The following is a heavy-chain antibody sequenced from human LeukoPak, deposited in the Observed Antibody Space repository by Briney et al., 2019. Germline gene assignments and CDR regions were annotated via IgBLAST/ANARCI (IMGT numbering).Heavy chain of an antibody. Sequence: ASVTVSCTASGYTFTSYYMHWVRQAPGQGLEWMGIINPSGGSTSYAQKFQGRVTMTRDTSTSTVYMELSSLRSEDTAVYYCARTTAMVTIFDYWGQGTLVTVSS. CDR2: INPSGGST. J-gene: IGHJ4*02. CDR3: ARTTAMVTIFDY. CDR1: GYTFTSYY. D-gene: IGHD5-18*01. V-gene: IGHV1-46*01.